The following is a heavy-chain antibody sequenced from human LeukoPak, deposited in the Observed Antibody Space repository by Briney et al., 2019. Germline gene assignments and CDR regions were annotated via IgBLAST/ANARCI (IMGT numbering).Heavy chain of an antibody. CDR3: ATEHADYYYSDY. CDR2: INWNGGST. D-gene: IGHD3-10*01. CDR1: GFTFDNYG. J-gene: IGHJ4*02. Sequence: GGPLRLSCAASGFTFDNYGMSWVRQAPGRGLGWVSAINWNGGSTSYADSVRGRFTISRDNAKNSLYLQMNSLRAEDTALYFCATEHADYYYSDYWGQGALVTVSS. V-gene: IGHV3-20*04.